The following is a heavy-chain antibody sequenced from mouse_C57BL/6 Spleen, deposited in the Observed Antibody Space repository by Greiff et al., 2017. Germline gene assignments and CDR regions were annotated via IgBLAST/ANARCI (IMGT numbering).Heavy chain of an antibody. J-gene: IGHJ2*01. D-gene: IGHD1-1*01. Sequence: VHVKQSGAELVRPGASVKLSCTASGFNIKDDYMHWVKQRPEQGLEWIGWIDPENGDTEYASKVQGKATITADTSSNTAYLQLSSLTSEDTAVYYCTGSLDYWGQGTTLTVAS. V-gene: IGHV14-4*01. CDR1: GFNIKDDY. CDR3: TGSLDY. CDR2: IDPENGDT.